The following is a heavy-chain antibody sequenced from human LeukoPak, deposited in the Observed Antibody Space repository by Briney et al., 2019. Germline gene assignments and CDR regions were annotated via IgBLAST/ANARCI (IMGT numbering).Heavy chain of an antibody. J-gene: IGHJ4*02. CDR2: ISSSSSYI. V-gene: IGHV3-21*01. Sequence: GGSLRLSCAASGFTLSSYSMNWVRQAPGKGLEWVSSISSSSSYIYYADSVKGRFTISRDNAKNSLYLQMNSLRAEDTAVYYCAKGYCGGDCLFDYWGKGPLVTVSS. CDR1: GFTLSSYS. D-gene: IGHD2-21*01. CDR3: AKGYCGGDCLFDY.